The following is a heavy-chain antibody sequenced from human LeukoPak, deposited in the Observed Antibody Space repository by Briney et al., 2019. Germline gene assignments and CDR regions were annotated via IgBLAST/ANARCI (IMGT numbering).Heavy chain of an antibody. CDR3: ARFLSGLTIRVFDY. D-gene: IGHD3-3*01. CDR2: INPNSGGT. CDR1: GYTFTGYY. V-gene: IGHV1-2*06. Sequence: APVKVSCKASGYTFTGYYMHWVRQAPGQGLEWMGRINPNSGGTNYAQKFQGRVTMTRDTSISTAYMELSRLRSDDTAVYYCARFLSGLTIRVFDYWGQGTLVTVSS. J-gene: IGHJ4*02.